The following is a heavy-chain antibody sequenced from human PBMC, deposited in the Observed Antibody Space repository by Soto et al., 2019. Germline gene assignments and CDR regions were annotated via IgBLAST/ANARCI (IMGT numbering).Heavy chain of an antibody. CDR1: GFTFSSYG. CDR3: AREVVHRQLWFGNWFDP. D-gene: IGHD5-18*01. CDR2: IWYDGSNK. J-gene: IGHJ5*02. V-gene: IGHV3-33*08. Sequence: GGSLELACTASGFTFSSYGMHWVRQAPGKGLEWVAVIWYDGSNKYYADSVKGRFTISRDNSKNTLYLQMNSLRAEDTAVYYCAREVVHRQLWFGNWFDPWGQGTLVTVSS.